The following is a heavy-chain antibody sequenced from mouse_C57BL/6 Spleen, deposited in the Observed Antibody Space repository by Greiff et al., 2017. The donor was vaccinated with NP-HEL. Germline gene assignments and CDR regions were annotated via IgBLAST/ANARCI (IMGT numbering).Heavy chain of an antibody. Sequence: QVQLQQPGAELVMPGASVKLSCKASGYTFTSYWMHWVKQRPGQGLEWIGEIDPSDSYTNYNQKFKGKSTLTVDKSSSTAYMQLSSVTSEDSAGDDCARSTGTLYWDFDVWGTGTTVTVSS. CDR2: IDPSDSYT. CDR1: GYTFTSYW. CDR3: ARSTGTLYWDFDV. V-gene: IGHV1-69*01. J-gene: IGHJ1*03. D-gene: IGHD4-1*02.